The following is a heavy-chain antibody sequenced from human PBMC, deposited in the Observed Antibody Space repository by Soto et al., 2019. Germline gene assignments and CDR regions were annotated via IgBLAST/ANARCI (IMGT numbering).Heavy chain of an antibody. V-gene: IGHV1-18*01. Sequence: QVQLVQSGAEVKKPGASVKVSCKASGYTFTSYGISWVRQAPGQGLEWMGWISAYNGNTNYAQKLQGRVNMTTDTSTSTAYMELRSLRSDDTAVYYCAREGPRITMVRGVTYIDYWGQGTLVTVSS. CDR2: ISAYNGNT. J-gene: IGHJ4*02. CDR3: AREGPRITMVRGVTYIDY. D-gene: IGHD3-10*01. CDR1: GYTFTSYG.